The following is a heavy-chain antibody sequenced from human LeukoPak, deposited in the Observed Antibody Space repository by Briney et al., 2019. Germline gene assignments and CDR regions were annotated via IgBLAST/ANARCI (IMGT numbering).Heavy chain of an antibody. CDR1: GFTFSTYD. CDR2: ISSSSRNT. J-gene: IGHJ4*02. V-gene: IGHV3-48*02. D-gene: IGHD1-26*01. Sequence: PGRSLRLSCAASGFTFSTYDMHWVRQAPGKGLEWVSYISSSSRNTYYVDSVKGRLTISRDNAKNSLYLQMNSLRDEDTAVYYCARDGRFDYWGQGTLVTVSS. CDR3: ARDGRFDY.